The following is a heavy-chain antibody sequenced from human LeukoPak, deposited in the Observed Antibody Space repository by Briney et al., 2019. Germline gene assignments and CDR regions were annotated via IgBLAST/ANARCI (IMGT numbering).Heavy chain of an antibody. CDR1: GFTLSGYW. V-gene: IGHV3-21*01. CDR2: ISSSSSYI. D-gene: IGHD3-22*01. J-gene: IGHJ3*02. Sequence: PGGSLRLSCAGSGFTLSGYWMSWVRQAPGKGLEWVSSISSSSSYIYYADSVKGRFTISRDNAKNSLYLQMNSLRAEDTAVYYCARFGAPHTYYYDSSGYRHDAFDIWGQGTMVTVSS. CDR3: ARFGAPHTYYYDSSGYRHDAFDI.